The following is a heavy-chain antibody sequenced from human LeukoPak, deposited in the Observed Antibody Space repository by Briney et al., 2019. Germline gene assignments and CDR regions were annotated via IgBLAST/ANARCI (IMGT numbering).Heavy chain of an antibody. Sequence: ASVKVSCTASGGTFSSYAISWVRQAPGQGLEWMGGIIPIFGTANYAQKFQGRVTITADESTSTAYMELSSLRSEDTAVYYCARAQYYYYGMDVWGQGTTVTVSS. CDR1: GGTFSSYA. CDR3: ARAQYYYYGMDV. CDR2: IIPIFGTA. V-gene: IGHV1-69*13. J-gene: IGHJ6*02.